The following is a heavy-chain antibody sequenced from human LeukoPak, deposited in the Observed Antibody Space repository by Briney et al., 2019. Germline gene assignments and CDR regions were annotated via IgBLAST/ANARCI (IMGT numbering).Heavy chain of an antibody. Sequence: GASVKVSCKASGYTFTSYGISWVRQAPGQGLEWMGWISAYNGNTNYAQKLQGRVTMTTDTSTSTAYMELRSLRSDDTAVYYCARLPSSSGYYYVGWFDPWGQGTLVSVSS. CDR2: ISAYNGNT. J-gene: IGHJ5*02. V-gene: IGHV1-18*01. D-gene: IGHD3-22*01. CDR1: GYTFTSYG. CDR3: ARLPSSSGYYYVGWFDP.